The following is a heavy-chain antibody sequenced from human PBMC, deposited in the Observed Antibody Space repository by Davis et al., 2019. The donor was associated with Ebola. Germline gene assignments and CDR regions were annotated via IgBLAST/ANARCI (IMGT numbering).Heavy chain of an antibody. CDR2: IILIFGTA. V-gene: IGHV1-69*06. J-gene: IGHJ6*02. CDR1: VGTFSSYA. D-gene: IGHD1-26*01. Sequence: SVKVSRQDSVGTFSSYAISCVRHAPGQGLEWMGGIILIFGTANYAQKFQGRVTITADKSTSTAYMELSRLRSDETAVYVCGRGGGMGYYGMDVWGQGTTVTVSS. CDR3: GRGGGMGYYGMDV.